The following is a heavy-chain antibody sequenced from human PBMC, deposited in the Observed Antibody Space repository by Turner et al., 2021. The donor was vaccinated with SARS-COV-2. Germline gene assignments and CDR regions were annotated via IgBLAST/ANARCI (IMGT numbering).Heavy chain of an antibody. D-gene: IGHD3-22*01. Sequence: QVQLVESGGGVVQPGRSLRLSCAASVFTFSSYAMHWVRQAPGKGLEWVAVISYDGSNKYYADSVKGRFTISRDNSKNTLYLQMNSLRAEDTAVYYCARDPDYYDSSGYWGAYYYGMDVWGQGTTVTVSS. CDR3: ARDPDYYDSSGYWGAYYYGMDV. J-gene: IGHJ6*02. CDR2: ISYDGSNK. CDR1: VFTFSSYA. V-gene: IGHV3-30*04.